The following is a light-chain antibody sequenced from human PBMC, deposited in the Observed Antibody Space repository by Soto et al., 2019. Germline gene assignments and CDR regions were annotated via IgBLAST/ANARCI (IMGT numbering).Light chain of an antibody. J-gene: IGKJ1*01. V-gene: IGKV1-5*01. CDR3: QQYDSYSLGP. CDR1: QTIKGS. Sequence: EIEMTQSPSTLSASVGDRVTITCRASQTIKGSLAWYQQKPGKAPKVLIFGASTRKTGVPVRFSGNGSGTEFPLPISNLQPDDFATYSCQQYDSYSLGPFGKGPNV. CDR2: GAS.